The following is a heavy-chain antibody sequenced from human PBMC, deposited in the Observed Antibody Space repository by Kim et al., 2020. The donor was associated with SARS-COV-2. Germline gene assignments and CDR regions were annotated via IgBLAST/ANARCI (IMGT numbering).Heavy chain of an antibody. V-gene: IGHV4-4*02. Sequence: SETLSRTCAVSGGSISSSNWWSWVRQPPGKGLEWIGEIYHSGSTNYNPSLKSRVTISVDKSKNQFSLKLSSVTAADTAVYYCARDPGYCSSTSCYFFDYWGQGTLVTVSS. CDR2: IYHSGST. CDR1: GGSISSSNW. CDR3: ARDPGYCSSTSCYFFDY. D-gene: IGHD2-2*03. J-gene: IGHJ4*02.